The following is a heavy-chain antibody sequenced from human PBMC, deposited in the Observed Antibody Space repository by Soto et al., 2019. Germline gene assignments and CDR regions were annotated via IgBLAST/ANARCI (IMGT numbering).Heavy chain of an antibody. CDR1: GFTVSSNY. J-gene: IGHJ3*02. Sequence: GGSLRLSCAASGFTVSSNYMSWVRQAPGKGLEWVSVIYSGGSTYYADSVKGRFTISRDNSKNTLYLQMNSLRAEDTAVYYCATLEGLWLGEFFYAFDIWGQGTMVTVSS. V-gene: IGHV3-53*01. CDR2: IYSGGST. CDR3: ATLEGLWLGEFFYAFDI. D-gene: IGHD3-10*01.